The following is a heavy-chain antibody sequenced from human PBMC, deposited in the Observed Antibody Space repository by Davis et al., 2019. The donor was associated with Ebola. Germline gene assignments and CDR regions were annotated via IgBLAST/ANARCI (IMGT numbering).Heavy chain of an antibody. J-gene: IGHJ6*02. CDR3: ARDKGGGYCSSTSCYNVMDV. D-gene: IGHD2-2*02. V-gene: IGHV1-2*04. CDR1: GYTFTGYY. Sequence: ASVKVSCKASGYTFTGYYMHWVRQAPGQGLEWMGWINPNSGGTNYAQKFQGWVTMTRDTSISTVYMELSSLRSEDTAVYYCARDKGGGYCSSTSCYNVMDVWGQGTTVTVSS. CDR2: INPNSGGT.